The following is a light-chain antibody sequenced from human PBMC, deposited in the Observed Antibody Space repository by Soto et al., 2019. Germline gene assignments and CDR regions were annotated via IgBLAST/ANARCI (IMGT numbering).Light chain of an antibody. Sequence: EIVMTQSPATLSVSPGERATLSCGASQSVRSYLAWYQQRPGQAPRLLIHGASTRATGIPARFSGSGSGTEFTLTISSLQSEDFAVYYCQQRSNWLTFGGGTKVDIK. CDR1: QSVRSY. V-gene: IGKV3-15*01. CDR2: GAS. CDR3: QQRSNWLT. J-gene: IGKJ4*01.